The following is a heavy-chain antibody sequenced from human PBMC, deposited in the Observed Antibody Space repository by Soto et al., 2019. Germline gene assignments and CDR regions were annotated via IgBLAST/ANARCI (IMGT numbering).Heavy chain of an antibody. CDR2: ISSGAAYI. J-gene: IGHJ5*02. CDR3: TRDEGGSYDSWFHP. D-gene: IGHD1-26*01. Sequence: EVQVVESGGGLVKPGGSLTLSCNFTFSLYSMNWVRQAPGKGLEWVASISSGAAYIKYADSVQGRFTISRDNAKSSVSLPMSSLRVEDTAVYFCTRDEGGSYDSWFHPWGQGNQVTVSA. CDR1: TFSLYS. V-gene: IGHV3-21*01.